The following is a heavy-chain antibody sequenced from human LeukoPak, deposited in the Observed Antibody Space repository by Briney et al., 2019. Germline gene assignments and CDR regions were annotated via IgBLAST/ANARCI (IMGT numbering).Heavy chain of an antibody. J-gene: IGHJ4*02. CDR1: GGSFSGHY. V-gene: IGHV4-34*01. CDR2: STHSGST. CDR3: ARGRTGAAALDF. D-gene: IGHD2-2*01. Sequence: SETLSLTCAVYGGSFSGHYWTWIRQSPGKGLEWIGESTHSGSTNYNPSLKSRVTISVDTSKSQFSLKLTSVTGADTAVYHCARGRTGAAALDFWGPGTLVTVSS.